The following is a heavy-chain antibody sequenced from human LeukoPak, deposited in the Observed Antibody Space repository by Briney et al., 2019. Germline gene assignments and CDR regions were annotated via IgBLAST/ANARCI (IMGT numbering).Heavy chain of an antibody. CDR3: ARHVEAAAGTWLDH. V-gene: IGHV4-59*08. CDR1: GVSISSYY. Sequence: PSETLSLTCTVSGVSISSYYWSWIRQPRGKGLEWIGYIYSSGSTSYNPSLKSRVTTSVDTSKNQFSLKVNSVTAADTAVYYCARHVEAAAGTWLDHWGQGTLVTVSS. D-gene: IGHD6-13*01. J-gene: IGHJ4*02. CDR2: IYSSGST.